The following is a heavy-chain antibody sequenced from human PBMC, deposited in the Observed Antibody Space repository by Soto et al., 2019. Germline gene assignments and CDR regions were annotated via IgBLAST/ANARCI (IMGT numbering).Heavy chain of an antibody. CDR3: ARGGGYDY. Sequence: QVQLQESGPGLVKPSQTLSLTCIVSGVSISSGDDYWSWIRQPPGKGLEWIGYIYSSGSTYSNPSLKSRCNISADTSKTQFSLKLTSVTAADTSVYYCARGGGYDYWGRGALVTVSS. D-gene: IGHD3-22*01. CDR1: GVSISSGDDY. CDR2: IYSSGST. V-gene: IGHV4-30-4*01. J-gene: IGHJ4*02.